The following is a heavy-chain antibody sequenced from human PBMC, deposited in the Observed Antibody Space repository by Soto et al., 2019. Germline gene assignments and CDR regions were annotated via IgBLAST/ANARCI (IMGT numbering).Heavy chain of an antibody. Sequence: SETLSLTCTVSGGSISSTSHYWAWIRQPPGKGLECIGSIYYSGSTYYNPSLKSRATISVDTSKNHFSLQLTSLTAADTAVCYCARQAGWLIDYWGQGALVTVYS. CDR2: IYYSGST. D-gene: IGHD6-19*01. CDR1: GGSISSTSHY. V-gene: IGHV4-39*01. CDR3: ARQAGWLIDY. J-gene: IGHJ4*02.